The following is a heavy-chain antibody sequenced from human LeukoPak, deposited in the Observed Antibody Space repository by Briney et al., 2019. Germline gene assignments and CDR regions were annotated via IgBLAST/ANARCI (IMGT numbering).Heavy chain of an antibody. CDR2: ISGDGGST. CDR3: AKEIDTLGIKAFTT. V-gene: IGHV3-43*02. D-gene: IGHD1-14*01. CDR1: GFTFDEYA. J-gene: IGHJ3*01. Sequence: GGSLGLLRAASGFTFDEYAMHWVRQAPGKGLEWVSLISGDGGSTYYADSVKGRFTISRNNSKNSLYLQMNSLRTEDTALYYCAKEIDTLGIKAFTTWGQGTIVTVSS.